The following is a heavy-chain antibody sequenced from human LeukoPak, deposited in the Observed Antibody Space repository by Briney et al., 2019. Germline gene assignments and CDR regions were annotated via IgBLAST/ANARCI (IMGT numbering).Heavy chain of an antibody. V-gene: IGHV3-30*02. J-gene: IGHJ4*02. CDR2: IRYDGSNK. Sequence: GGSLRLSCAASGFTFSSYGMHWVRQAPGKGLEWVAFIRYDGSNKYYADSVKGRFTISRDNAKNSLYLQMNSLRAEDTAVYYCARVTVEVVPYFDYWGQGTLVTVSS. D-gene: IGHD3-22*01. CDR1: GFTFSSYG. CDR3: ARVTVEVVPYFDY.